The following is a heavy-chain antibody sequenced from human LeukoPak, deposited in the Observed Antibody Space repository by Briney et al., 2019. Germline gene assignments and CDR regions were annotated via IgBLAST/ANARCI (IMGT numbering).Heavy chain of an antibody. CDR3: ARFACSSTSCHRYYYYYMDV. CDR1: GYTFTSYG. J-gene: IGHJ6*03. V-gene: IGHV1-18*01. D-gene: IGHD2-2*01. CDR2: ISAYNGNT. Sequence: GASVKVSCKASGYTFTSYGISWVRQAPGQGLEWMGWISAYNGNTNYAQKLQGRVTMTTDTSTSTAYMELRSLRSDDTAVYYCARFACSSTSCHRYYYYYMDVWGKGTTVTVPS.